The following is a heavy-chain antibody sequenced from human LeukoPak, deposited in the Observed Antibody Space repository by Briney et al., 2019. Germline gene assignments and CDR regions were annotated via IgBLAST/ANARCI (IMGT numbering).Heavy chain of an antibody. CDR1: GFTFSSYD. CDR3: ARGPPTVDAFDI. V-gene: IGHV3-13*01. Sequence: GGSLRLSCAASGFTFSSYDMHWVRQATGKGLAWVSAIGTAGDTYYPGSVKGRFTISRENAKNSLYLQMNSLRAGDTAVYYCARGPPTVDAFDIWGQGTMVTVSS. J-gene: IGHJ3*02. CDR2: IGTAGDT.